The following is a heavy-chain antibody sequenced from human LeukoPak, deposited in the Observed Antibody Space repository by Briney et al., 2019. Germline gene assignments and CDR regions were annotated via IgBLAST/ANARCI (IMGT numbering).Heavy chain of an antibody. J-gene: IGHJ2*01. V-gene: IGHV4-38-2*02. CDR2: IYHSGST. Sequence: SETLSLTCTVSGYSISSGYYWGWIRQPPGKGLEWIGSIYHSGSTYYNPSLKSRVTISVDTSKNQFSLKLSSVTAADTAVYYCARVPAYSSSWYAGSDWYFDLWGRGTLVTVSS. D-gene: IGHD6-13*01. CDR3: ARVPAYSSSWYAGSDWYFDL. CDR1: GYSISSGYY.